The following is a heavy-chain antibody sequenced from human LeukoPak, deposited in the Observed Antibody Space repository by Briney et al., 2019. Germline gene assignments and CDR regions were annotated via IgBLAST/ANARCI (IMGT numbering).Heavy chain of an antibody. CDR1: GFTFSSYS. J-gene: IGHJ4*02. Sequence: PGGSLRLSCAASGFTFSSYSMNWVRQAPGKGLEWVSAISGSGGSTYYADSVKGRFTISRDNSKNTLYLQMNSLRAEDTAVYYCAKANYYGSGSYGGGNCFDYWGQGTLVTVSS. CDR3: AKANYYGSGSYGGGNCFDY. D-gene: IGHD3-10*01. CDR2: ISGSGGST. V-gene: IGHV3-23*01.